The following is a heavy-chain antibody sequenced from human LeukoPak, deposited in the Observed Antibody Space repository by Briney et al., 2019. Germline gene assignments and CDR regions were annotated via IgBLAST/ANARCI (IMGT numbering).Heavy chain of an antibody. CDR1: GGSISSSTYY. D-gene: IGHD3-22*01. Sequence: PSETLSLTCTVSGGSISSSTYYWGWIRQPPGKGLEWIGSIYYSGSTYQNPSLKSRVTISVDTSKNQFSLKLSSVTAADTAVYYCAINSSGDSSGYDYWGQGTLVTVSS. J-gene: IGHJ4*02. CDR3: AINSSGDSSGYDY. V-gene: IGHV4-39*07. CDR2: IYYSGST.